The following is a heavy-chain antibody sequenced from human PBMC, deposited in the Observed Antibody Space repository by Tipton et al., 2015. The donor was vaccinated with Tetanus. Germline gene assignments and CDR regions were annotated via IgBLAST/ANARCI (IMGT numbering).Heavy chain of an antibody. Sequence: QVQLVQSGAEVKKPGASVKVSCKISGYTFTSYGINWVRLAPGQGLEWMGWISAKTGATYYAQKLQGRVTMTTDTSTSTAYMELRSLRSDDTAVYYCARASGYSYGPRNYFDYWGQGTLVTVSS. J-gene: IGHJ4*02. V-gene: IGHV1-18*01. CDR1: GYTFTSYG. D-gene: IGHD5-18*01. CDR3: ARASGYSYGPRNYFDY. CDR2: ISAKTGAT.